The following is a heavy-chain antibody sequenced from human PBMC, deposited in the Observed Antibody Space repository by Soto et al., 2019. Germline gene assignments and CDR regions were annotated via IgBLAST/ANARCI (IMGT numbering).Heavy chain of an antibody. Sequence: QVQLVQSGAEVKKPGSSVKVSCKASGGTFSSYAISWVRQAPGQGLEWMGGIIPIFGTANYAQKFQGRVTITADESTSTADMGLSSMRSEATAVYYCARSIAVAGDAFDYWGQGTLVTVSS. CDR2: IIPIFGTA. CDR3: ARSIAVAGDAFDY. J-gene: IGHJ4*02. V-gene: IGHV1-69*12. D-gene: IGHD6-19*01. CDR1: GGTFSSYA.